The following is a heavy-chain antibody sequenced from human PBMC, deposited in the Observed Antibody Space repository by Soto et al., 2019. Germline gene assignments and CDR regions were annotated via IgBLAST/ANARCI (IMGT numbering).Heavy chain of an antibody. Sequence: QITLKESTPTLVKPTQTLTLTCTFSGFSLSTSGVGVGWIRQPPGKALEWLALIYWDDDRRYSSSLKSRLTITKNTSKNQVVLTMPNIVAVDTASYCCPHSPWTGKKVSFDYWGQGTLVTVSS. CDR1: GFSLSTSGVG. J-gene: IGHJ4*02. D-gene: IGHD3-3*01. V-gene: IGHV2-5*02. CDR2: IYWDDDR. CDR3: PHSPWTGKKVSFDY.